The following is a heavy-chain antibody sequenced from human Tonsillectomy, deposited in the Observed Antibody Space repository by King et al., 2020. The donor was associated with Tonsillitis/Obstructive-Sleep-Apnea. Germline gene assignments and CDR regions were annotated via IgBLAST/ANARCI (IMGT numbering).Heavy chain of an antibody. CDR2: TIPILAIT. J-gene: IGHJ6*03. CDR3: ARGGDYYYYYYMDV. D-gene: IGHD3-16*01. V-gene: IGHV1-69*04. CDR1: GGTFSTFA. Sequence: VQLVQSGAEVKKPGSSVKVSCKASGGTFSTFAINWVRQAPGQGLEWMGRTIPILAITNYAQNFQGRVTITADKSTSTAYMELSSLRSEDTAVYYCARGGDYYYYYYMDVWGEGTTVTVSS.